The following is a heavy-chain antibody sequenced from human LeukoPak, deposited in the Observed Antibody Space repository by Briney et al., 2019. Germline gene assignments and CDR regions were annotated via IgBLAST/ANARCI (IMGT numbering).Heavy chain of an antibody. CDR3: AREGLTVDAFDI. V-gene: IGHV3-9*01. Sequence: GRSLRLSCAASGFKFDDYAVRWVRQGPGKGLEWVSGISWNSGIIDYADSVKGRFTISRDNAKSSLFLQMNSLRVEDTALYYCAREGLTVDAFDIWGPGTVVTVSS. J-gene: IGHJ3*02. CDR1: GFKFDDYA. D-gene: IGHD2-21*02. CDR2: ISWNSGII.